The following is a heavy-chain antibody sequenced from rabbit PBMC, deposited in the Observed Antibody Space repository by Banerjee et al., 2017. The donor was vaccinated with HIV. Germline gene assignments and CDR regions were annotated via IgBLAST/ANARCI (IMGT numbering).Heavy chain of an antibody. CDR1: GFSFSSGYW. D-gene: IGHD4-2*01. V-gene: IGHV1S40*01. CDR3: ARAYDGSTYYFNL. CDR2: IYAGSGST. Sequence: QSLEESGGDLVKPGASLTLTCTASGFSFSSGYWIFWVRQAPGKGLEWIACIYAGSGSTYYANWAKGRFTISKTSSTTVTLQMTSLTAADTATYFCARAYDGSTYYFNLWGPGTLVTVS. J-gene: IGHJ4*01.